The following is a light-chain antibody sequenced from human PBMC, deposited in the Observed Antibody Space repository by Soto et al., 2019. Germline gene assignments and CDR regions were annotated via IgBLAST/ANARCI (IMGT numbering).Light chain of an antibody. CDR2: ATS. CDR1: QGIRND. V-gene: IGKV1-17*01. J-gene: IGKJ4*01. Sequence: DIQMTQSPSSLSASVGDRITITCRASQGIRNDLGWYQQKPGKAPKRLIYATSSLQSGVPSRFSGGASGTDFTLTISSLQPEDFATYYCQQYNSYSPLTFGGGTKVDIK. CDR3: QQYNSYSPLT.